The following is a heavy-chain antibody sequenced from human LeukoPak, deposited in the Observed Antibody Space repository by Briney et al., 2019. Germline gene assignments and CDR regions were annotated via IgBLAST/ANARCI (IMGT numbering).Heavy chain of an antibody. CDR3: AREPPPYYDGLTGYYRDHYYGMDV. CDR1: GNTFSNYG. Sequence: GASVKVSCKASGNTFSNYGFSWVRQAPGQGLEWMGWISANNGVTDYAQKLQGRVTLTTDTSTSTAYMELRSLRSVDTAVYYCAREPPPYYDGLTGYYRDHYYGMDVWGQGTTVTVSS. D-gene: IGHD3-9*01. J-gene: IGHJ6*02. CDR2: ISANNGVT. V-gene: IGHV1-18*01.